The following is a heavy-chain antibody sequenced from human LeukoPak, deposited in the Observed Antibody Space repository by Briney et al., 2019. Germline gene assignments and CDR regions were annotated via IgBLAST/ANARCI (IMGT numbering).Heavy chain of an antibody. CDR1: VYTFNTYS. D-gene: IGHD3-9*01. J-gene: IGHJ4*02. V-gene: IGHV1-18*01. CDR2: ISTYNGDT. CDR3: ARDLDWVFDF. Sequence: GASVKVSCKASVYTFNTYSFSWVRQAPGQGLEWMGWISTYNGDTKYAQDYQDRVTMTTDASTSTAYMELRSLRSDDTAVYYCARDLDWVFDFWGQGTLVTVSS.